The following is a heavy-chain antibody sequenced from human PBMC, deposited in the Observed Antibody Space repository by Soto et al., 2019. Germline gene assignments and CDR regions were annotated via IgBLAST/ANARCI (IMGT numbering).Heavy chain of an antibody. Sequence: GWSLRLSCASSVFTFIRDGMSWVRQAPGKGLEWVSLITDNGGSTYYADSVKGRFTISRDNTKNTLFLQMNSLRAEDTAVYYCAKERATTTAFDYWGQGALVTVSS. CDR1: VFTFIRDG. J-gene: IGHJ4*02. CDR3: AKERATTTAFDY. CDR2: ITDNGGST. D-gene: IGHD4-17*01. V-gene: IGHV3-23*01.